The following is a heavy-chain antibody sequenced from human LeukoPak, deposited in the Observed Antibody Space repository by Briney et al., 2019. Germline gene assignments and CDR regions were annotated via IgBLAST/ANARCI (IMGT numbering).Heavy chain of an antibody. D-gene: IGHD6-19*01. Sequence: GGSLRLSCAASGFTFSAFAMHWVRQAPGQGPEWVALIRYDGSNKYYADSVKGRFTISRDNSKNTLYLQMNSLRVEDTAMYYCAKAGTQQWLLFVGVYWGQGALVTVSS. CDR1: GFTFSAFA. J-gene: IGHJ4*02. CDR2: IRYDGSNK. CDR3: AKAGTQQWLLFVGVY. V-gene: IGHV3-30*02.